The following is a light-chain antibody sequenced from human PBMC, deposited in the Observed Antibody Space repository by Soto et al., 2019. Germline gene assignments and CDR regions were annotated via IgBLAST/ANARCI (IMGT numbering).Light chain of an antibody. CDR3: SSYTSSSTLVL. J-gene: IGLJ2*01. V-gene: IGLV2-14*01. Sequence: QSVLTQPASVSGSAGQSITISCTGTSSDVGGYNYVSWYQQHPGKAPKLMIYDVSNRPSGVSNRFSGSKSGNTASLTISGLQAEDEADYYCSSYTSSSTLVLFGGGTKLTVL. CDR2: DVS. CDR1: SSDVGGYNY.